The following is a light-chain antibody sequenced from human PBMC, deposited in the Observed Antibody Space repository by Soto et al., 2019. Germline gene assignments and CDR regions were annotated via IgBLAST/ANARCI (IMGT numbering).Light chain of an antibody. CDR2: GAS. J-gene: IGKJ1*01. Sequence: EIVLTQSPATLSLSPGERATLSCRASHSVSSTLAWYQQKPGQAPRLLITGASTRATGIPARFSGSGSGTEFTLTISSLQSEDFAVYYCQQYNNWPLWTFGQGTKVDIK. CDR1: HSVSST. CDR3: QQYNNWPLWT. V-gene: IGKV3-15*01.